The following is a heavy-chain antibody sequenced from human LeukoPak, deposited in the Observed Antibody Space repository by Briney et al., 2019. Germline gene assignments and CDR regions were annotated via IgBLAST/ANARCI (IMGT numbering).Heavy chain of an antibody. CDR2: ISAYNGNT. CDR1: GYTFTSYA. D-gene: IGHD2-2*01. V-gene: IGHV1-18*01. J-gene: IGHJ4*02. CDR3: ARWEYCSSTSCYDESETFDY. Sequence: GASVKVSCKASGYTFTSYAISWVRQAPGQGLKWMGWISAYNGNTNYAQKYQGRVTMTTDTSTSTAYMELRSLRSDDTAVYYCARWEYCSSTSCYDESETFDYWGQGTLVTVSS.